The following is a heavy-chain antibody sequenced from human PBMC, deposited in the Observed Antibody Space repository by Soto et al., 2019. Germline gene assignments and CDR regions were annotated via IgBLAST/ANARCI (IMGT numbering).Heavy chain of an antibody. D-gene: IGHD3-22*01. V-gene: IGHV3-30*18. CDR2: ISYDGSNK. CDR3: AKEWVYDSSGWSFDY. Sequence: HPGGSLRLSCAASGFTFSSYGMHWVRQTPGKGLEWVAVISYDGSNKYYADSVKGRFTISRDNSKNTLYLQMNSLRAEDTAVYYCAKEWVYDSSGWSFDYWGQGTLVTVS. J-gene: IGHJ4*02. CDR1: GFTFSSYG.